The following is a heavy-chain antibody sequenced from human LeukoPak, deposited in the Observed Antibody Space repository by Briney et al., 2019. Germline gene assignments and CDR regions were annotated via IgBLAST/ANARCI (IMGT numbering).Heavy chain of an antibody. Sequence: KSSETLSLTCAVYGGSFSGYYWSWIRQPPGKGLEWIGEINHSGSTNYNPSLKSRVTISVDTSKNQFSLKLSSVIAADTAVYYCARLYSVLAGLYYYYYMDVWGKGTTVTVS. J-gene: IGHJ6*03. CDR2: INHSGST. CDR3: ARLYSVLAGLYYYYYMDV. CDR1: GGSFSGYY. D-gene: IGHD6-19*01. V-gene: IGHV4-34*01.